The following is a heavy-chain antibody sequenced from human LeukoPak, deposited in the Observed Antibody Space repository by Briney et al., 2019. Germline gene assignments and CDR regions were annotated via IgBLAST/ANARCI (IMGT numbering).Heavy chain of an antibody. CDR1: GFTFSSYS. CDR2: ISSSSTYI. Sequence: GGSLRLSCAASGFTFSSYSMNWVRRAPGKGLEWVSSISSSSTYIYYADSVKGRFTISRDNAKNSLYLQMNSLRAEDTAIYYCASDYCSGGSCYFDYWGQGTLVTVSS. V-gene: IGHV3-21*01. D-gene: IGHD2-15*01. J-gene: IGHJ4*02. CDR3: ASDYCSGGSCYFDY.